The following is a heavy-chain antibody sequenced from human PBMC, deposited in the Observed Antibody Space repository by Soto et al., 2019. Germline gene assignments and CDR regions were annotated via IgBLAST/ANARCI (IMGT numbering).Heavy chain of an antibody. D-gene: IGHD3-10*01. CDR3: ARAGVWFGELLGYFDY. Sequence: ASVKVSCKASGYTFTSYAMHWVRQAPGQRLEWMGWINAGNGNTKYSQKFQGRVTITRDTSASTAYMELSSLRSEDTAVYYCARAGVWFGELLGYFDYWGQGTLVTVSS. CDR2: INAGNGNT. V-gene: IGHV1-3*01. CDR1: GYTFTSYA. J-gene: IGHJ4*02.